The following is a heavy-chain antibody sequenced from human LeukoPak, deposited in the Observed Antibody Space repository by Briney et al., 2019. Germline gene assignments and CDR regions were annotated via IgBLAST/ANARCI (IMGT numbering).Heavy chain of an antibody. CDR2: IKQDGSKK. V-gene: IGHV3-7*01. J-gene: IGHJ6*02. CDR1: GFTFSSYW. Sequence: GGSLRLSCAASGFTFSSYWMSWVRQAPGKGLEWVANIKQDGSKKYYVDSVKGRFTISRDNAKNSLYLQMNSLRAEDTAVYYCARHNYGGNPLYYYYYGMDVWGQGTTVTVSS. D-gene: IGHD4-23*01. CDR3: ARHNYGGNPLYYYYYGMDV.